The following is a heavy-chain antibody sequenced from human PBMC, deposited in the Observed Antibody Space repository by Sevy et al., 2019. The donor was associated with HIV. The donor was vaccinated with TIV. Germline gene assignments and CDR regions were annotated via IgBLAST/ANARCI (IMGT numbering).Heavy chain of an antibody. D-gene: IGHD5-18*01. V-gene: IGHV3-48*01. CDR3: ARDWWDSYGYHWLDP. CDR2: ISGGIVTI. J-gene: IGHJ5*02. Sequence: GGSLRLSCAASGFTFSSYSMIWVRQAPGKGLEWISYISGGIVTIYYADSVKGRFTISRDNAKKSVYLEMNSLRVEDTAVYYCARDWWDSYGYHWLDPWGQGTLVTVSS. CDR1: GFTFSSYS.